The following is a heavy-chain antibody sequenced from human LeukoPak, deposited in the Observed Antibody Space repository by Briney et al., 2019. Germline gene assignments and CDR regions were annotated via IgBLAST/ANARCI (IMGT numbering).Heavy chain of an antibody. Sequence: SETLSLTCTVSGGSISSYYWSWTRQPPGKGLEWIGYIYYSGSTNYNPSLKSRVTISVDTSKNQFSLKLSSVTAADTAVYYCASGWLFFDYCGQGTLVTVSS. CDR1: GGSISSYY. J-gene: IGHJ4*02. V-gene: IGHV4-59*01. CDR3: ASGWLFFDY. D-gene: IGHD5-12*01. CDR2: IYYSGST.